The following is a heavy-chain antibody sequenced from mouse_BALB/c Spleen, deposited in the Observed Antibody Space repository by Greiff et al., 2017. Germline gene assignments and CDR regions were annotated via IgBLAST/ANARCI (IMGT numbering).Heavy chain of an antibody. V-gene: IGHV5-6*02. D-gene: IGHD2-1*01. J-gene: IGHJ4*01. Sequence: DVMLVESGGDLVKPGGSLKLSCAASGFTFSSYGMSWVRQTPDKRLEWVATISSGGSYTYYPDSVKGRFTISRDNAKNTLYLQMSSLKSEDTAMYYCARRGSTEAMDYWGQGTSVTVSS. CDR3: ARRGSTEAMDY. CDR2: ISSGGSYT. CDR1: GFTFSSYG.